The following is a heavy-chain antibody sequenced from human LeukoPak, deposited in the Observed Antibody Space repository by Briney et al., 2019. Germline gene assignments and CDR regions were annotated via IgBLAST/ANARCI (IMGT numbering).Heavy chain of an antibody. V-gene: IGHV3-21*01. CDR2: ISSSSSSYI. CDR3: ARDRDYYGSGSQWNDY. J-gene: IGHJ4*02. CDR1: GFTFSSYS. D-gene: IGHD3-10*01. Sequence: GGSLRLSCAASGFTFSSYSMNWVRQAPGKGLEWVSSISSSSSSYIYYADSVKGRFTISRDNAKNSLYLQMNSLRAEDTAVYYCARDRDYYGSGSQWNDYWGQGTLVTVSS.